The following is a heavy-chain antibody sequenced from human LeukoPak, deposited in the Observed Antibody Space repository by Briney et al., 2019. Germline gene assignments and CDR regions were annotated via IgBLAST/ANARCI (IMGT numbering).Heavy chain of an antibody. CDR3: ARDLMVRGAVDY. V-gene: IGHV3-48*01. Sequence: PGGSLRLSCAASGFTFSSYSMNWVRQAPGKGLEWVSCISSSSSTIYYADSVKGRFTISRDNAKNSLYLQMNSLRAEDTAVYYCARDLMVRGAVDYWGQGTLVTVSS. CDR1: GFTFSSYS. CDR2: ISSSSSTI. J-gene: IGHJ4*02. D-gene: IGHD3-10*01.